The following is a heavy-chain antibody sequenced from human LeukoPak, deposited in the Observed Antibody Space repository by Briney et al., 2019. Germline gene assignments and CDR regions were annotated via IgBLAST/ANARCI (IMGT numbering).Heavy chain of an antibody. CDR2: ISAYNGNT. J-gene: IGHJ4*02. CDR3: ARVLAYCGGDCYSLRYYFDY. V-gene: IGHV1-18*01. CDR1: GYTFTSYG. Sequence: ASVKVSCKASGYTFTSYGISWVRQAPGQGLEWMGWISAYNGNTNYAQKLQGRVTMTTDTSTSTAYMELRSLRSDGTAVYYCARVLAYCGGDCYSLRYYFDYWGQGTLVTVSS. D-gene: IGHD2-21*02.